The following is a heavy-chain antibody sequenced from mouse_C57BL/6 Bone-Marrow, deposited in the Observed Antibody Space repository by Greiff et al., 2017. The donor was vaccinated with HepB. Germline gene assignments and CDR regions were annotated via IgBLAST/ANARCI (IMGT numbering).Heavy chain of an antibody. V-gene: IGHV1-74*01. CDR1: GYTFTSYW. D-gene: IGHD1-1*02. CDR3: ARGYYSRFLLLCAMDY. CDR2: IHPSDSDT. Sequence: VQLQQPGAELVKPGASVKVSCKASGYTFTSYWMHWVKQRPGQGLEWIGRIHPSDSDTNYNQKFKGKATLTVEKSSSTAYMQLSSLTSEDSAVYYCARGYYSRFLLLCAMDYWGQGTSVTVSS. J-gene: IGHJ4*01.